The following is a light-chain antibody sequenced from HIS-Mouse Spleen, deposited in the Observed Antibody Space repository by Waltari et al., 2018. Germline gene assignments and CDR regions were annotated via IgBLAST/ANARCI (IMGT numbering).Light chain of an antibody. CDR1: QSLPHSVGKTY. V-gene: IGKV2D-29*02. J-gene: IGKJ3*01. CDR3: MQSIQLPFT. Sequence: IVLTQTPPSPSVTPRHLASIPLKPSQSLPHSVGKTYLYCYLQKPGQSPQHLIYEVSNRSSGVPDRFSGSGSGTDFTLKISRVEAEDVGVYYCMQSIQLPFTFGPGTKVDIK. CDR2: EVS.